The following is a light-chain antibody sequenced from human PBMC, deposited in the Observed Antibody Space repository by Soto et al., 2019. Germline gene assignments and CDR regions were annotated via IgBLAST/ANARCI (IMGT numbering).Light chain of an antibody. CDR1: SSDVGGYNY. CDR2: DVT. V-gene: IGLV2-11*01. CDR3: CSYAGTYTFFV. J-gene: IGLJ1*01. Sequence: QSALTQPRSVSGSPGQSVTISCSGSSSDVGGYNYVSWYQQQPGKAPQLLIYDVTIRTSGVSDRFSGSKSGNTASLTISDLQAEDDGDYYCCSYAGTYTFFVFGTGTKLTVL.